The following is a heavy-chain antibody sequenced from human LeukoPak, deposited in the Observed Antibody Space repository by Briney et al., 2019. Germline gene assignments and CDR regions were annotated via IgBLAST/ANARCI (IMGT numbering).Heavy chain of an antibody. CDR2: ISTSSSYI. Sequence: GGSLRLSCAASGFTFSSYSMNWVRQAPGKGLEWVSSISTSSSYIYYADSVKGRFTISRDNAKNSLYLQMNSLRAEDTAVYYCARGDYYDSSGSYHDAFDIWGQGTMVTVSS. V-gene: IGHV3-21*01. CDR3: ARGDYYDSSGSYHDAFDI. CDR1: GFTFSSYS. D-gene: IGHD3-22*01. J-gene: IGHJ3*02.